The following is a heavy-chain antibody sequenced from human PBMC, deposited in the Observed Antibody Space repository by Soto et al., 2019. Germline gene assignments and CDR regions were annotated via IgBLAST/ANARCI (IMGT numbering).Heavy chain of an antibody. V-gene: IGHV4-39*01. CDR3: ARHPLHYCSGGSCYGGFNY. D-gene: IGHD2-15*01. CDR2: IYYSGST. J-gene: IGHJ4*02. CDR1: GGSSSSSSYY. Sequence: SETLSHTCTVSGGSSSSSSYYWGWIRQPPGKGLEWIGSIYYSGSTYYNPSLKSRVTISVDTSKNQFSLKLSSVTAADTAVYYCARHPLHYCSGGSCYGGFNYWGQGTLVTSPQ.